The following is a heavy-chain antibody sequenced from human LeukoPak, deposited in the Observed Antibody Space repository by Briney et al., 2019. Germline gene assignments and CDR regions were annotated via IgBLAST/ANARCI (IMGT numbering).Heavy chain of an antibody. V-gene: IGHV3-23*01. D-gene: IGHD6-13*01. CDR3: ANYSGSSRWFDY. CDR2: ISGGGGST. Sequence: GGSLRLSCAGSGFTFNNYAMSWVRQTPRKGLEWVSGISGGGGSTYYADSVKGRFTISRDNSKNTLYLQMNSLRAEDTAVYYCANYSGSSRWFDYWGQGTLVTVSS. CDR1: GFTFNNYA. J-gene: IGHJ4*02.